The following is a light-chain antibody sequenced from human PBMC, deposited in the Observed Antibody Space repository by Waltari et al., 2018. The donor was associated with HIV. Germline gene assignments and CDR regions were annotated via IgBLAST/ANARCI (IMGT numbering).Light chain of an antibody. CDR2: RNA. CDR1: SSNVGKNY. J-gene: IGLJ6*01. CDR3: ASWDDALSSWL. V-gene: IGLV1-47*01. Sequence: QSGLSQPPSTSRPPGQRVVISCSGSSSNVGKNYVSWFQQLPGAAPGLLIYRNARRPSGVPDRFTAAKSGTSASLVISGLRSDDEAEYFCASWDDALSSWLFGGGTKLTVL.